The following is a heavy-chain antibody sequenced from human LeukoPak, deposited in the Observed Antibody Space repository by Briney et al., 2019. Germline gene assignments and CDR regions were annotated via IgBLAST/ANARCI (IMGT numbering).Heavy chain of an antibody. Sequence: PGGSLRLSCAASGFNFRDYSMNWVRQAPGKGLEWVSYISASGSLTYYTDSVKGRFTISRDNAKNSLYLQMNSLKAEDTAVYYCVREAAATLFDYWGQGTLVTVSS. CDR2: ISASGSLT. V-gene: IGHV3-48*04. CDR1: GFNFRDYS. CDR3: VREAAATLFDY. J-gene: IGHJ4*02. D-gene: IGHD1-26*01.